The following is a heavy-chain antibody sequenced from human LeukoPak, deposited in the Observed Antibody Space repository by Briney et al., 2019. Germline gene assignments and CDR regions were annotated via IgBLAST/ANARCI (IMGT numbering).Heavy chain of an antibody. CDR2: IYYSGST. D-gene: IGHD2-8*02. CDR3: ARDNGGVLDY. V-gene: IGHV4-39*07. CDR1: GGSISSYY. J-gene: IGHJ4*02. Sequence: PSETLSLTCTVSGGSISSYYWSWIRQPPGKGLEWIGSIYYSGSTYYNPSLKSRVTISVDTSKNQFSLKLSSVTAADTAVYYCARDNGGVLDYWGQGTLVTVSS.